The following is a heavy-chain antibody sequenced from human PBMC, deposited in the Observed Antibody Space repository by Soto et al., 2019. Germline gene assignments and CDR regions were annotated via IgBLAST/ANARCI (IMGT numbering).Heavy chain of an antibody. CDR2: MNPNSGNT. D-gene: IGHD2-2*01. CDR1: GGTFSSYA. Sequence: ASVKVSCKASGGTFSSYAISWVRQAPGQGLEWMGWMNPNSGNTGYAQKFQGRVTMTRNTSISTAYMELSSLRSEDTAVYYCARGLFLGTSDAFDIWGQGTMVTVSS. J-gene: IGHJ3*02. CDR3: ARGLFLGTSDAFDI. V-gene: IGHV1-8*02.